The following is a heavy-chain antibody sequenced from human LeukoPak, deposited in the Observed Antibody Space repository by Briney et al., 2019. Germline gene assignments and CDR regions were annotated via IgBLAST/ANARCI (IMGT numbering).Heavy chain of an antibody. CDR3: TLIQGWGSGSYYRDF. D-gene: IGHD3-10*01. CDR2: VKSRSAGETT. CDR1: GFSISDDW. J-gene: IGHJ4*02. V-gene: IGHV3-15*01. Sequence: GGSLRLSCAASGFSISDDWMSWVRQAPGKGLEWVARVKSRSAGETTDYAAPVKGRFTISRDDSKNTLYLQMNSLKTEDTAVYYCTLIQGWGSGSYYRDFWGQGTLVTVSS.